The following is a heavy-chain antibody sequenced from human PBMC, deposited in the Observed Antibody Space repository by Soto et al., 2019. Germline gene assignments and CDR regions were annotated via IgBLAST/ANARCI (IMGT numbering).Heavy chain of an antibody. CDR3: ARLPVDAFDI. V-gene: IGHV4-59*08. CDR2: IYYSGST. Sequence: PSQTLSLTCTVSGGSSRSYYWSWIRQPPGKGLEWIGYIYYSGSTNYNPSLKSRVTISVDTSKNQFSLKLTSVTAADTAVYYCARLPVDAFDIWGQGTMVTVSS. D-gene: IGHD4-4*01. J-gene: IGHJ3*02. CDR1: GGSSRSYY.